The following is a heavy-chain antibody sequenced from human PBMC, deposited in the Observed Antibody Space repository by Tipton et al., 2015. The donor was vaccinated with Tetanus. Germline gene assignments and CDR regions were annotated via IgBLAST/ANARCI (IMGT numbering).Heavy chain of an antibody. Sequence: TLSLTCTVSGGSVRSGDYSWNWIRQPPGKGLEWLAYVSYSGRTNSNYSLKSRITISQDTSKNQFSLRLTSVTAADTAVYYCARGRYDALWEGDLLYYHQYGMDVWGQGTTVNASS. J-gene: IGHJ6*02. V-gene: IGHV4-61*08. CDR1: GGSVRSGDYS. CDR3: ARGRYDALWEGDLLYYHQYGMDV. D-gene: IGHD1-26*01. CDR2: VSYSGRT.